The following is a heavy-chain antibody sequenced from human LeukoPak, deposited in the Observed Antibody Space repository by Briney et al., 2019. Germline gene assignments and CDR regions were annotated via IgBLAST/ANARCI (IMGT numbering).Heavy chain of an antibody. D-gene: IGHD5-18*01. Sequence: SGGSLRLSCAASGFTFSSYAMHWVRQAPGKGLEWVAVISYDGSNKYYADSVKGRFTISRDNSKNTLYLQMNSLRAEDTAVYYCARDRGYSYGYFYYYYGMDVWGQGTTVTVPS. CDR2: ISYDGSNK. J-gene: IGHJ6*02. V-gene: IGHV3-30-3*01. CDR1: GFTFSSYA. CDR3: ARDRGYSYGYFYYYYGMDV.